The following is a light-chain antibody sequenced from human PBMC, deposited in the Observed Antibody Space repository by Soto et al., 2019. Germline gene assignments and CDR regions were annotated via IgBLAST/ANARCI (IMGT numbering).Light chain of an antibody. V-gene: IGLV1-40*01. CDR3: QSFDSSLSASV. CDR1: SSNIGAGYD. CDR2: GNN. Sequence: QSVLTQPTSVSGAPGQRVTISCTGNSSNIGAGYDVHWYQQLPGTAPKLLINGNNNRPSGVPDRFSGSKSGTSASLAITGLQSEDEADYYCQSFDSSLSASVFGGGTKLTVL. J-gene: IGLJ3*02.